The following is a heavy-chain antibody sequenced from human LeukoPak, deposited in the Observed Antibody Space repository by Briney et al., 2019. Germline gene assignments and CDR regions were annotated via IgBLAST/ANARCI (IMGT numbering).Heavy chain of an antibody. CDR3: ARWEVRLNAFEM. Sequence: SETLSLTCTVSGYSINSGYYWSWIRQPPGKRLEWIGSIYYSGSTYSNPTLKSRLTISVDTSKNQISLNLTSVTAADAAVYYCARWEVRLNAFEMWGQGTMVTVSS. D-gene: IGHD3-10*01. J-gene: IGHJ3*02. V-gene: IGHV4-38-2*02. CDR2: IYYSGST. CDR1: GYSINSGYY.